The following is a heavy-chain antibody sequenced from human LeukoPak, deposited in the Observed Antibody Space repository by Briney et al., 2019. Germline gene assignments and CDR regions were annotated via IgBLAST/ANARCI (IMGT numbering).Heavy chain of an antibody. D-gene: IGHD2-8*01. CDR2: IDYNGST. Sequence: SQTLSLTCTVSGGSTNSGAYSWSWIRQYPGKGLECVGYIDYNGSTYYNPSLKSRITISVDTSKNQFSLELSSVTAADTAVYYCARLLRVYTITDWGQGTLVTVSS. CDR3: ARLLRVYTITD. CDR1: GGSTNSGAYS. J-gene: IGHJ4*02. V-gene: IGHV4-31*03.